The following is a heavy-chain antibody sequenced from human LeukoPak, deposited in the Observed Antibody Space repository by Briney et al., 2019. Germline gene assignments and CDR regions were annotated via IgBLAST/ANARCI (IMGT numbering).Heavy chain of an antibody. Sequence: PSQTLSLTCTVSGGSISSGDYYWSWIRQPPGKGLEWIGYIYYSGSTYYNPSLKSRVTISVDTSKNQFSLKLGSVTAADTAVYYCARDGSPAGVTSYFDYWGQGTLVTVSS. D-gene: IGHD3-10*01. CDR2: IYYSGST. V-gene: IGHV4-30-4*08. CDR3: ARDGSPAGVTSYFDY. J-gene: IGHJ4*02. CDR1: GGSISSGDYY.